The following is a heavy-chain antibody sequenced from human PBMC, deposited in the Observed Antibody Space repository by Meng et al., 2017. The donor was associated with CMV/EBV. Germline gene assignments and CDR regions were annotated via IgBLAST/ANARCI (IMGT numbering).Heavy chain of an antibody. D-gene: IGHD3-16*02. Sequence: SGDEVKKPGSSVKVSCKGSGGTFSSYAISWVRQASGQGLEWMGGIIPIFGTANYAQKFQGRVTITADESTSTAYMELSSLRSEDTAVYYCARQLRLGELSPFDYWGQGTLVTVSS. V-gene: IGHV1-69*01. CDR1: GGTFSSYA. CDR3: ARQLRLGELSPFDY. CDR2: IIPIFGTA. J-gene: IGHJ4*02.